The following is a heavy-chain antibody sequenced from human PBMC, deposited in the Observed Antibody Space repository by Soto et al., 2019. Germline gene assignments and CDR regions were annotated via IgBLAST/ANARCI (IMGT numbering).Heavy chain of an antibody. V-gene: IGHV4-61*01. CDR1: GGSVSSGSYY. CDR2: IYYSGST. D-gene: IGHD3-22*01. Sequence: SETLSLTCTVSGGSVSSGSYYWSWIRQPPGKGLEWIGYIYYSGSTNYNPSLKSRVTISVDTSKNQLSLKLSSVTAADTAVYYCARAVTYYYDSSGYYYDYWGQGTLVTVSS. J-gene: IGHJ4*02. CDR3: ARAVTYYYDSSGYYYDY.